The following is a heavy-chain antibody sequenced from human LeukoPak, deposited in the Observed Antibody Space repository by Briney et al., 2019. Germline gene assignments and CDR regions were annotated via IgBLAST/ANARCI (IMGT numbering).Heavy chain of an antibody. V-gene: IGHV4-34*01. J-gene: IGHJ4*02. CDR2: INHSGST. Sequence: ASETLSLTCAVCGGSFSAYYWSWVRQPPGKGLEWIGEINHSGSTNYDPSLKSRVTISVDTSKNQFSLKLSSVTAADTAVYYCARGWRYQLPFWGQGTLVTVSS. CDR1: GGSFSAYY. CDR3: ARGWRYQLPF. D-gene: IGHD2-2*01.